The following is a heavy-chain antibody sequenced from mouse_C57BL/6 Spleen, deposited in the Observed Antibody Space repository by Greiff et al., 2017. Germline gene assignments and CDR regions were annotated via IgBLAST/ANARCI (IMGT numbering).Heavy chain of an antibody. CDR3: ARSAEGGLYYFDD. V-gene: IGHV1-69*01. Sequence: VQLQQPGAELVMPGASVKLSYKASGYTFTSYWMHWVKQRPGQGLEWIGEIDPSDSYTNYNQKFKGKSTLTVDKSSSTAYMQLSSLTSEDSAVYYCARSAEGGLYYFDDWGQGTTLTVSS. CDR1: GYTFTSYW. D-gene: IGHD3-1*01. J-gene: IGHJ2*01. CDR2: IDPSDSYT.